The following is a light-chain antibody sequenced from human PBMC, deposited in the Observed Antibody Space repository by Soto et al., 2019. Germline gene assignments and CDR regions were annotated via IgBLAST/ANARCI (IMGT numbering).Light chain of an antibody. CDR1: QTISRN. V-gene: IGKV1-39*01. CDR2: AAS. CDR3: QQTYSTPVT. Sequence: DIQMTQSPSSLSASAGDTITITCRASQTISRNLNWYQQKPGKAPKLLIHAASNLHSGVPSRFSGSGSGTDFTLTISSLQPEDSATYYCQQTYSTPVTFGGGTKVEIK. J-gene: IGKJ4*01.